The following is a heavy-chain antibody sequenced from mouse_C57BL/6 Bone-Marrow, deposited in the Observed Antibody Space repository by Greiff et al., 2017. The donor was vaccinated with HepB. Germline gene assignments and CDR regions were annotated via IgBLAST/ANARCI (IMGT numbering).Heavy chain of an antibody. CDR1: GYAFTNYL. Sequence: VKLQESGAELVRPGTSVKVSCKASGYAFTNYLIEWVKQRPGQGLEWIGVIIPGSGGTNYNEKFKGKATLTADKSSSTAYMQLSSLTSEDSAVYFCARGDYYGSSLDYWGQGTTLTVSS. CDR2: IIPGSGGT. CDR3: ARGDYYGSSLDY. J-gene: IGHJ2*01. D-gene: IGHD1-1*01. V-gene: IGHV1-54*01.